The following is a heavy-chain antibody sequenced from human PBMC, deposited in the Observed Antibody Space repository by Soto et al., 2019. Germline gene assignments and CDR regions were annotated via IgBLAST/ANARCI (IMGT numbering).Heavy chain of an antibody. D-gene: IGHD3-9*01. CDR2: IWDDGSNK. V-gene: IGHV3-33*08. CDR3: ARVAGYFHRLLSLYYFDY. Sequence: PWGSLRLSCAASGFTFSSYAMSWVRQAPGKGLEWVSVIWDDGSNKYYADSVKGRFTISRDNSKNTLYLQMNSLRAEDTAVYYCARVAGYFHRLLSLYYFDYWGQGTLVTVSS. CDR1: GFTFSSYA. J-gene: IGHJ4*02.